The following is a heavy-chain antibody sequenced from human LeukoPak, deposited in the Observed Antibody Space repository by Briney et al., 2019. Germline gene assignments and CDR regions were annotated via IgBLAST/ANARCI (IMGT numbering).Heavy chain of an antibody. CDR1: GYSFNTYW. CDR3: ARLYYYEATGYFFVKEWDY. D-gene: IGHD3-22*01. J-gene: IGHJ4*02. CDR2: IYPGDSDP. V-gene: IGHV5-51*01. Sequence: GESLKISCKGSGYSFNTYWIIWVRQLPGKGLKWMRLIYPGDSDPIYSPSFQGQVTISADRSINTAFLQWRSLKASDTAMYYCARLYYYEATGYFFVKEWDYWGQGTQVTVSS.